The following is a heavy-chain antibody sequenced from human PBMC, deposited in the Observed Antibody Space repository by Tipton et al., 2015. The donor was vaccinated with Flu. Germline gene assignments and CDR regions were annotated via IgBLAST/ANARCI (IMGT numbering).Heavy chain of an antibody. CDR3: ACTYDNRGFDY. CDR2: IYSGGST. D-gene: IGHD3-22*01. J-gene: IGHJ4*02. V-gene: IGHV3-53*01. Sequence: SLRLSCAASGFTVSSNYMSWVRQAPGKGLEWVSVIYSGGSTNYADSVKGRFTVSRDNSKNTLYLQMNSLRAEDTALYYCACTYDNRGFDYWGQGTLVTVSS. CDR1: GFTVSSNY.